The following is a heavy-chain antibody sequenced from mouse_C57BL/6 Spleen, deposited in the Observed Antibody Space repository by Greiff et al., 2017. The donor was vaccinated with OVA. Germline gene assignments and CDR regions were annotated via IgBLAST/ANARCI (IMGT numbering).Heavy chain of an antibody. D-gene: IGHD1-1*01. CDR2: IHPNSGSN. Sequence: VQLQQPGAELVKPGASVKLSCKASGYTFTSYWMHWVKQRPGQGLEWIGMIHPNSGSNNYNEKFKSKATLTVDKSSSTAYMQLSSLTSEDSAVYYCARGGSSQGYYAMDYWGQGTSVTVSS. CDR3: ARGGSSQGYYAMDY. V-gene: IGHV1-64*01. J-gene: IGHJ4*01. CDR1: GYTFTSYW.